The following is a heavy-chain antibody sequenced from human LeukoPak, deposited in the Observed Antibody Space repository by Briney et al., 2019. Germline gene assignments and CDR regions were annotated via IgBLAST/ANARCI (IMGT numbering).Heavy chain of an antibody. V-gene: IGHV3-33*01. CDR3: ARSYGSGSYADY. CDR1: GFTFSSYG. Sequence: GGSLRLSCAASGFTFSSYGMHWVRQAPGKGLEWVAVIWYDGSNKYYADSVKGRFTISRDNSKNTLYLQMNSLRAEDMAVYYCARSYGSGSYADYWGQGTLVTVSS. J-gene: IGHJ4*02. D-gene: IGHD3-10*01. CDR2: IWYDGSNK.